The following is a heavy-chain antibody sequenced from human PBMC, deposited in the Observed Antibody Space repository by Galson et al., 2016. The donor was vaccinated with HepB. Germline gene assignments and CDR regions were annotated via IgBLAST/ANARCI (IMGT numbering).Heavy chain of an antibody. CDR2: IYHSGTA. V-gene: IGHV4-38-2*02. J-gene: IGHJ4*02. CDR1: GYTITSAYY. CDR3: ARESDYTNGLVDDN. Sequence: SETLSLTCTVSGYTITSAYYWGWVRQPPGKGLEWIASIYHSGTAYYKSSVKSRATISLDTSTNQFSLKLSSVTAADTAVYYCARESDYTNGLVDDNWGQGILVTVSS. D-gene: IGHD4-11*01.